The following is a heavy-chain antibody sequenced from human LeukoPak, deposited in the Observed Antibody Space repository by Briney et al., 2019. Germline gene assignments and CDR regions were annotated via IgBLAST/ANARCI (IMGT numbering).Heavy chain of an antibody. V-gene: IGHV1-2*02. Sequence: GASVKVSCKASGYTFIGYYMHWVRQAPGQGLEWMGWINPNSGGTNYAQKFQGRVTMTRDTSISTAYMELSRLRSDDTAVYYCARAFVYGGNENWFDPWGQGTLVTVSS. CDR3: ARAFVYGGNENWFDP. J-gene: IGHJ5*02. CDR1: GYTFIGYY. D-gene: IGHD4-23*01. CDR2: INPNSGGT.